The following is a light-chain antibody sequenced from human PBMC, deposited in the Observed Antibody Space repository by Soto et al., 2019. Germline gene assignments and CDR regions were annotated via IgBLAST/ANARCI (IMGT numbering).Light chain of an antibody. CDR2: AAS. V-gene: IGKV1-39*01. CDR1: HSISSY. Sequence: DIQMTKCPASLSASVGHRVTITCRATHSISSYLNWNQQKPGKAPKLLNYAASSLQIGAPSRFSGNGSGTDFTLTISSLQPEDFATYYCQQSYNTPLTFGGGTKVEIK. CDR3: QQSYNTPLT. J-gene: IGKJ4*01.